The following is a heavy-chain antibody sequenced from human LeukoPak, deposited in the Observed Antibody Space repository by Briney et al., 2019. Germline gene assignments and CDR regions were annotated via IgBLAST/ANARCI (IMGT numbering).Heavy chain of an antibody. CDR1: GGSISGWY. CDR2: IYGSGNT. Sequence: SETLSLTCTVSGGSISGWYWSWIRQPPGKGLEWIGYIYGSGNTNYNPSLKSRVTMSVDTSKNQFSLKLSSVTAADTAVYYCARNVHAFDIWGQGTMVTVSS. J-gene: IGHJ3*02. V-gene: IGHV4-59*12. CDR3: ARNVHAFDI.